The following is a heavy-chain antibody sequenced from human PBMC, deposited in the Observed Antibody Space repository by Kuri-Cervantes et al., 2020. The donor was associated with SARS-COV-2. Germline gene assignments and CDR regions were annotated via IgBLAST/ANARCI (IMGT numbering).Heavy chain of an antibody. D-gene: IGHD3-22*01. Sequence: GSLRLSCTVSGSTISSYYWSWIRQPPGKGLEWIGYIYYSGSTNYNSSLKSRVTISVDTSKNQFSLKLSSVTAADTAVYYCARETYYYDSSGYYYLYGMDVWGQGTTVTVSS. V-gene: IGHV4-59*01. CDR3: ARETYYYDSSGYYYLYGMDV. J-gene: IGHJ6*02. CDR2: IYYSGST. CDR1: GSTISSYY.